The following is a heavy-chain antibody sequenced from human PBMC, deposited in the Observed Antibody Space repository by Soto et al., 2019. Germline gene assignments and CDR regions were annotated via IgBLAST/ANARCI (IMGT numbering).Heavy chain of an antibody. CDR2: IYYSGST. V-gene: IGHV4-39*01. Sequence: SQTLSLTCTVSGGSISSSSYYWGWIRQPPGKGLEWIGSIYYSGSTYYNPSLKSRVTISVDTSKNQFSLKLSSVTAADTAVYYCARHEYSNNFDYWGQGTLVTVSS. CDR1: GGSISSSSYY. D-gene: IGHD4-4*01. CDR3: ARHEYSNNFDY. J-gene: IGHJ4*02.